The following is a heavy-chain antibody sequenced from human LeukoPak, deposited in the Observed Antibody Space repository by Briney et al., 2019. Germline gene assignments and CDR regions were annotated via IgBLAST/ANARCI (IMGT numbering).Heavy chain of an antibody. J-gene: IGHJ4*02. Sequence: SETLSLTCTVSCSSISSSSYYWGWIRQPPGKGLEWIGSIYYSGSTYYNPSLKSRVTISVDTSKNQFSLKLSSVTAADTAVYYCASRRGYSYGWSYWGQGTLVTVSS. CDR1: CSSISSSSYY. D-gene: IGHD5-18*01. CDR3: ASRRGYSYGWSY. V-gene: IGHV4-39*01. CDR2: IYYSGST.